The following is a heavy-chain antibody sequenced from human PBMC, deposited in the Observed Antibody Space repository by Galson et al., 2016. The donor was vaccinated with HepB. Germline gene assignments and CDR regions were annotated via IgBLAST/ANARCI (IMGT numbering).Heavy chain of an antibody. J-gene: IGHJ4*02. CDR3: VRDSWGKYYDANGRLY. CDR2: VPFGGCDK. V-gene: IGHV3-30*03. Sequence: SLRLSCAASGFTFSEYYMSWIRQAPGKGLEWVAVVPFGGCDKYYTDSVKGRFTISRDNSNNTLHLQLDSLRTEDTAVYYCVRDSWGKYYDANGRLYWGRGTLVTVSS. CDR1: GFTFSEYY. D-gene: IGHD3-22*01.